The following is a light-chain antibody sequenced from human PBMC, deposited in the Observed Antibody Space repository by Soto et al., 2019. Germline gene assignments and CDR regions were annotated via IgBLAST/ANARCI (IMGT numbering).Light chain of an antibody. CDR2: GAF. Sequence: EIVLTQSPATLSLSPGERATLSCRASPSVTNYLAWYQQKPGQPPRLLIYGAFNRAADIPARFSGSGSGTDFTLTISSLQFEDFAVYYCQQYNNWPRTFGQGTKVDI. V-gene: IGKV3D-15*01. CDR1: PSVTNY. J-gene: IGKJ1*01. CDR3: QQYNNWPRT.